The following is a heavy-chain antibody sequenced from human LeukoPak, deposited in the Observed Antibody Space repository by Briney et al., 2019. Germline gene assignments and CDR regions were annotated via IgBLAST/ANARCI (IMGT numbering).Heavy chain of an antibody. CDR2: INDSGGST. CDR3: AKPAISSRGWYYDY. V-gene: IGHV3-23*01. CDR1: GFTFSSYW. D-gene: IGHD6-19*01. Sequence: GGSLRLSCAASGFTFSSYWMSWVRQAPGKGLEWVSAINDSGGSTYYADSVKGRFTISRDNSKNTLYLQMNSLRAEDTAVYYCAKPAISSRGWYYDYWGQGTLVTVSS. J-gene: IGHJ4*02.